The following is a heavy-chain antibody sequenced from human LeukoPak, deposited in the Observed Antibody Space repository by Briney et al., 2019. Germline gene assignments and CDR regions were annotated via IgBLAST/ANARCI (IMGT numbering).Heavy chain of an antibody. CDR3: SRDISATTRAYDY. Sequence: PGGSLRLSCAASGFILSDYNMNWVRQAPEKGQEWVSFISISGTYITYADSVKGRFTISRENAKNSLYLQMNSLRAEDTAVYYCSRDISATTRAYDYWGQGTLVTVSS. D-gene: IGHD1-26*01. J-gene: IGHJ4*02. V-gene: IGHV3-21*01. CDR1: GFILSDYN. CDR2: ISISGTYI.